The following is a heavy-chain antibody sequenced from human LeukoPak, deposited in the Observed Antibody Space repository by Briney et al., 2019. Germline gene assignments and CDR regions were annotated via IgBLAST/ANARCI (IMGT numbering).Heavy chain of an antibody. CDR2: IKTDGSEK. J-gene: IGHJ5*02. V-gene: IGHV3-7*01. CDR1: GFTYSDYW. Sequence: GSLRLSCAASGFTYSDYWMSWVRQAPGKGLELVANIKTDGSEKYYVDSVKGRFTISRDNAKNSLYLQMSSLRAEDTAVYYCARGGWRPDPWGQGTLVTVSS. D-gene: IGHD6-19*01. CDR3: ARGGWRPDP.